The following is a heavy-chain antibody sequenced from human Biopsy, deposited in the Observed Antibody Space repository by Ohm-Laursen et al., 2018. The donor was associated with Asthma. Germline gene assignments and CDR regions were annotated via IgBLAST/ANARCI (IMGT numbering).Heavy chain of an antibody. D-gene: IGHD6-19*01. CDR1: GFTFGDYW. V-gene: IGHV3-7*01. J-gene: IGHJ4*02. CDR3: ARGGVAGTHIED. CDR2: IKHDGSEK. Sequence: SLRLSCTASGFTFGDYWMSWVRQVPGKGLEWVANIKHDGSEKNHVDSLKGRFTISRDNSKNTLSLQMNSLTAEDTAVYYCARGGVAGTHIEDWGQGTLVTVSS.